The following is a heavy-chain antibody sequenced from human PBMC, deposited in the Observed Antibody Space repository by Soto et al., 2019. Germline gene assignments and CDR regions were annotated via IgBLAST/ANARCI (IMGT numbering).Heavy chain of an antibody. Sequence: EVKMLESGGGLVQPGGSLRLSCAASGFTLSSYGMSWVRQAPGKGLEWVSAISGSGGSTYYADSVKGRFTISRDNSKNTLXLQMNSLRAEDTAVYYCAKGAYYHGSGSYFPFDYWGQGTLVTVSS. CDR3: AKGAYYHGSGSYFPFDY. CDR2: ISGSGGST. D-gene: IGHD3-10*01. J-gene: IGHJ4*02. V-gene: IGHV3-23*01. CDR1: GFTLSSYG.